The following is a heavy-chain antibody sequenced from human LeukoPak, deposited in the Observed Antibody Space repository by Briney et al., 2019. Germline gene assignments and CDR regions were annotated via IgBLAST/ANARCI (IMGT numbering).Heavy chain of an antibody. CDR2: IKQDGSEK. CDR3: ARVYSSSWYRAFDI. Sequence: PGGSLRLSCAASGFTFSSYWMSWVRQAPGKGLEWVANIKQDGSEKYYMDSVKGRFTISRDNAKNSLYLQMNSLRAEDTAVYYCARVYSSSWYRAFDIWGQGTMVTVSS. J-gene: IGHJ3*02. V-gene: IGHV3-7*01. CDR1: GFTFSSYW. D-gene: IGHD6-13*01.